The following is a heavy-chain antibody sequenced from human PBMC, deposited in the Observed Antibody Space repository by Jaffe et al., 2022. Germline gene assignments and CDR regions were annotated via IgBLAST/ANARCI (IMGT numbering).Heavy chain of an antibody. V-gene: IGHV2-26*01. CDR2: IFSNDEK. CDR3: ARIIVVVVAGEYFDY. J-gene: IGHJ4*02. D-gene: IGHD2-15*01. CDR1: GFSLSNARMG. Sequence: QVTLKESGPVLVKPTETLTLTCTVSGFSLSNARMGVSWIRQPPGKALEWLAHIFSNDEKSYSTSLKSRLTISKDTSKSQVVLTMTNMDPVDTATYYCARIIVVVVAGEYFDYWGQGTLVTVSS.